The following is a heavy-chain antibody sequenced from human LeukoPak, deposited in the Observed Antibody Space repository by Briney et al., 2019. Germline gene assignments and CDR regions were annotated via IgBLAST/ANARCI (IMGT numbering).Heavy chain of an antibody. CDR1: GYTFTSYG. Sequence: ASVKVSCKASGYTFTSYGISWVRQAPGQGLEWMGWISAYNGNTNYAQKLQGRVTMTTDTSTSTAYMELRSLRSDDTAVYYCARGPAYSSSWYPTYYYYGMDVWGQGTTVTVSS. D-gene: IGHD6-13*01. CDR3: ARGPAYSSSWYPTYYYYGMDV. V-gene: IGHV1-18*01. CDR2: ISAYNGNT. J-gene: IGHJ6*02.